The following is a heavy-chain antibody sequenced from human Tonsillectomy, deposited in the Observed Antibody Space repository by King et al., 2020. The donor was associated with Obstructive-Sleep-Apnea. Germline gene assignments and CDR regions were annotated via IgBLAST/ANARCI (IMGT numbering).Heavy chain of an antibody. D-gene: IGHD6-6*01. Sequence: QLVQSGGGVVQPGRSLRLSCAASGFTFSSYAMHWVRQAPGKGLEWVAVISYDGSKKYYADSLKGRFTISRDNSKNTLYLQMNSLRAEDTAVYYCARGEAARRVTGLTDYWGQGTLVTVSS. V-gene: IGHV3-30*04. CDR3: ARGEAARRVTGLTDY. J-gene: IGHJ4*02. CDR2: ISYDGSKK. CDR1: GFTFSSYA.